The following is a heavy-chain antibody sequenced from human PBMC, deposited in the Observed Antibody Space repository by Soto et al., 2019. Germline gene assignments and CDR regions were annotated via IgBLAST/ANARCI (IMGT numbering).Heavy chain of an antibody. CDR3: ARRYGSAIDY. CDR1: GGTISSWY. CDR2: IYYSGST. Sequence: PSETLSLTCTVSGGTISSWYWSWIRQPPGKGLEWIGYIYYSGSTNCNPPLKSRVTISVDTSKNQFSLKLSSVTAADTAVYYCARRYGSAIDYWGQGTLVTAPQ. V-gene: IGHV4-59*08. J-gene: IGHJ4*02. D-gene: IGHD1-26*01.